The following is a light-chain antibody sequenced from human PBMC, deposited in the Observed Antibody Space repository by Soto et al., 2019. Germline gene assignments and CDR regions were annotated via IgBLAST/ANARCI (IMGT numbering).Light chain of an antibody. CDR1: SSDVGGYNY. CDR2: DVS. CDR3: SSSTSSSALLDV. Sequence: QSALTQPASVSGSPGQSITISCTGTSSDVGGYNYVSWYQQHPGKAPKLMIYDVSNRPPGVSNRFSGSKSGNTASLTISGLQAEDEADYYCSSSTSSSALLDVFGTGTKLTVL. V-gene: IGLV2-14*01. J-gene: IGLJ1*01.